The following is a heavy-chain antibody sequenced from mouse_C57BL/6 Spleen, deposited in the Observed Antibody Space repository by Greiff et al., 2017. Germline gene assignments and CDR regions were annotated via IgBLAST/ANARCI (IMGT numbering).Heavy chain of an antibody. CDR1: GFTFSSYG. CDR3: ARRSNYHYFDY. CDR2: ISSGGSYT. Sequence: DVKLVESGGDLVKPGGSLKLSCAASGFTFSSYGMSWVRQTPDKRLEWVATISSGGSYTYYPDSVKGRFTISRDNAKNTLYLQMSSLKSEDTAMYYCARRSNYHYFDYWGQGTTLTVSS. J-gene: IGHJ2*01. D-gene: IGHD2-5*01. V-gene: IGHV5-6*02.